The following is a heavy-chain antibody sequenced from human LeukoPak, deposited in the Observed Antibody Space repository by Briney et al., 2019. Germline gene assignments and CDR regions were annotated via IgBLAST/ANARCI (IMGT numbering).Heavy chain of an antibody. V-gene: IGHV3-21*01. Sequence: GGSLRLSCAASGSTFSSYSMNWVRQAPGKGLEWVSSISSSSSYIYYADSVKGRFTISRDNAKNSLYLQMNSLRAEDTAVYYCARDAGYCSGGSCYSTYFDYWGQGTLVTVSS. CDR1: GSTFSSYS. D-gene: IGHD2-15*01. CDR2: ISSSSSYI. J-gene: IGHJ4*02. CDR3: ARDAGYCSGGSCYSTYFDY.